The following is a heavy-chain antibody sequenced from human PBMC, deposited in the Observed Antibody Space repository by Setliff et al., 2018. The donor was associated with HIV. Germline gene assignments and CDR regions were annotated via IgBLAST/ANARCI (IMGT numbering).Heavy chain of an antibody. CDR3: ARDGKRDDAFDI. Sequence: ASVKVSCKTSGYAFTYYYIHWVRQAPGQGLEWLGTLNPNGGTTTYAQKFQGRVTMTRDTSTSTVYMELSSLRSEDTAVYYCARDGKRDDAFDIWGQGTMVTVSS. V-gene: IGHV1-46*01. J-gene: IGHJ3*02. CDR2: LNPNGGTT. CDR1: GYAFTYYY.